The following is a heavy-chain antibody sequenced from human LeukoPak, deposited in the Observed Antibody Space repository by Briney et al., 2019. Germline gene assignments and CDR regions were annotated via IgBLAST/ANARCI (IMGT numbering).Heavy chain of an antibody. CDR1: GGSISSYY. CDR3: ARRYWDAFDI. D-gene: IGHD2-8*02. Sequence: PSETLSLTCTVSGGSISSYYWSWIRHPPWKGLEWIGYIYYSGSTNYNPFPKSRVTMSVDTSKNQFSLKLSSVTAADTAVYYCARRYWDAFDIWGQGTMVTVSS. CDR2: IYYSGST. J-gene: IGHJ3*02. V-gene: IGHV4-59*08.